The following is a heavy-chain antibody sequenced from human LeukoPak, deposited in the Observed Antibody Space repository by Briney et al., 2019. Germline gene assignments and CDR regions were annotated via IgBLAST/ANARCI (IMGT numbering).Heavy chain of an antibody. V-gene: IGHV3-23*01. Sequence: PGGSLRLSCAASGFTFSRYAMSWVRQAPGKGLEWVSIISGSGDSTYYADSVKGRFTISRDNSKNTLYLQMNSLRAEDTAVYYCAKLDGSSWLYYFDYWGQGTLVTVSS. D-gene: IGHD6-13*01. CDR2: ISGSGDST. J-gene: IGHJ4*02. CDR3: AKLDGSSWLYYFDY. CDR1: GFTFSRYA.